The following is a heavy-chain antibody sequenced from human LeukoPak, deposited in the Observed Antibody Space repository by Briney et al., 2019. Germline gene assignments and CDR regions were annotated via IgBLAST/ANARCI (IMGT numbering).Heavy chain of an antibody. V-gene: IGHV4-59*08. CDR2: VHYTGTT. CDR1: GASISSYY. D-gene: IGHD1-26*01. J-gene: IGHJ4*02. CDR3: ARQGELAIDY. Sequence: SETLSLTCSVSGASISSYYWTWIRQPPGKGLEWIGYVHYTGTTNYNASLKSRVTMSIDTSKNQFSLKLSSVTAADTAVYYCARQGELAIDYWGQGTLVTVSS.